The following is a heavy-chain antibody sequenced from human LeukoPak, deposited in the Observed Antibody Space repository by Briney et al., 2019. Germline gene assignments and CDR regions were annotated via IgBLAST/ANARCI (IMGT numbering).Heavy chain of an antibody. CDR2: ISVYNGNT. D-gene: IGHD5-18*01. CDR3: ARVGLIQQWGNSNDY. CDR1: GYTFTSYS. V-gene: IGHV1-18*01. J-gene: IGHJ4*02. Sequence: GASLKVSCKASGYTFTSYSISWVRQAPGKGLEWVAWISVYNGNTYYAQKLQGRVTMTTDTSTSTVYMELRSLRSDDPAVYYCARVGLIQQWGNSNDYWGQGTLVTVSS.